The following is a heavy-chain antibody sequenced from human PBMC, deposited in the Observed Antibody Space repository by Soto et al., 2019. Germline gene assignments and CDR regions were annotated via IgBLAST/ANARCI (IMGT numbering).Heavy chain of an antibody. J-gene: IGHJ5*02. D-gene: IGHD2-2*01. V-gene: IGHV4-30-4*01. CDR3: ARVVRFCSSPSCRGRNWFDP. CDR1: GGPFSSGDYY. Sequence: QVQLQESGPGLLEPSQTLSLTCPVSGGPFSSGDYYWRWIRQPPGKGLQWIGHMLYVGATYYNPSLNSRFTISVDTTMNQFPLKLSSVMAANTLVYHCARVVRFCSSPSCRGRNWFDPWGQGTLVTVSS. CDR2: MLYVGAT.